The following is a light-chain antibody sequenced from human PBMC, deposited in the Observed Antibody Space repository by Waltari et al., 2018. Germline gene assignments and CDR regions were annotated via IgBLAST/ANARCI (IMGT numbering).Light chain of an antibody. CDR2: KVS. CDR1: QSLLSSDGNTY. V-gene: IGKV2-30*01. J-gene: IGKJ1*01. Sequence: DVVLTQSPLSLPVTLGQPASISCRSRQSLLSSDGNTYFNWFQQRPGQSPRRLVYKVSNRDSGVPDRFSGSGSGTIFTLRISRVEAEDVGVYYCMQGTLRPWTFGQGTKVEIK. CDR3: MQGTLRPWT.